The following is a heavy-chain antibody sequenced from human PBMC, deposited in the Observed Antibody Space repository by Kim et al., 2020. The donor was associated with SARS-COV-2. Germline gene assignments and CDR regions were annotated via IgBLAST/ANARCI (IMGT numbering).Heavy chain of an antibody. V-gene: IGHV1-3*01. CDR3: ARICGSGMFGADAFDI. Sequence: KFQGRVTITRDTSASTAYMELSSLRSEDTAVYYCARICGSGMFGADAFDIWGQGTMVTVSS. J-gene: IGHJ3*02. D-gene: IGHD3-10*01.